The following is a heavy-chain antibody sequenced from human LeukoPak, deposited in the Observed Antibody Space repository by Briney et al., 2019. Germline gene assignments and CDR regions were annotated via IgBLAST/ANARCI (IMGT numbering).Heavy chain of an antibody. CDR3: AGGYYDNRGYYFDF. CDR2: MNPNSGNT. D-gene: IGHD3-22*01. Sequence: ASVKVSCKTSGYTLTNSDINWVRQATGQGLEWMGWMNPNSGNTGYAQKFQGRVTMTKNTSISTAYMELSSLRSEDTAVYYCAGGYYDNRGYYFDFWGQGTLVTVSS. V-gene: IGHV1-8*01. CDR1: GYTLTNSD. J-gene: IGHJ4*02.